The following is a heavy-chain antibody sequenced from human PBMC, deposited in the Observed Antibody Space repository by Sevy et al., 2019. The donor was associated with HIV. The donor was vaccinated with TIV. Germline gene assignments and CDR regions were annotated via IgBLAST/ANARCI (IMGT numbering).Heavy chain of an antibody. CDR1: GGSNSSGTYY. CDR3: ARGGGNSEWGYYFDF. Sequence: SETLSLTCTVSGGSNSSGTYYWGWIRQPPGKGLEWIGNIYYGGTSYYNPSLKSRVTISVDTSKNQFSLNLRSVTAADTAVFYCARGGGNSEWGYYFDFWGQGTLVTVSS. D-gene: IGHD2-21*02. CDR2: IYYGGTS. J-gene: IGHJ4*02. V-gene: IGHV4-39*01.